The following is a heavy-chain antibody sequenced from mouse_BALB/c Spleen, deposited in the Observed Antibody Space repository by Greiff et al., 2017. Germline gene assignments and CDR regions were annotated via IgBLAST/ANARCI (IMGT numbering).Heavy chain of an antibody. V-gene: IGHV14-3*02. J-gene: IGHJ4*01. D-gene: IGHD2-1*01. Sequence: EVQLVESGAELVKPGASVKLSCTASGFNIKDTYMHWVKQRPEQGLEWIGRIDPANGNTKYDPKFQGKATITADTSSNTAYLQLSSLTSEDTAVYYCARYYGNYYYAMDYWGQGTSVTVSS. CDR1: GFNIKDTY. CDR2: IDPANGNT. CDR3: ARYYGNYYYAMDY.